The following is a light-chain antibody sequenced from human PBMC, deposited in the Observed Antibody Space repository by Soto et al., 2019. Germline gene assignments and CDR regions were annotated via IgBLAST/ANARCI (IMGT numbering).Light chain of an antibody. J-gene: IGKJ5*01. CDR3: QQYGSSPIT. Sequence: DSQMSPSPSSLSASVEDSVTITCQASQDINWLAWYQQKPGKAPKLLIYGASSLESGVPSRFSGSGSGTEFTLTISRLEPEDFAVYYCQQYGSSPITFGQGTRLEIK. CDR2: GAS. CDR1: QDINW. V-gene: IGKV1-5*01.